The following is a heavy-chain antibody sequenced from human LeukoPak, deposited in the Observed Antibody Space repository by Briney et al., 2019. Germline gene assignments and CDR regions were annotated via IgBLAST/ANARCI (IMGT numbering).Heavy chain of an antibody. CDR1: GFNSEDHA. D-gene: IGHD6-19*01. CDR2: IYWSSSGT. CDR3: ARGRAVTGSTVIDY. V-gene: IGHV3-9*02. J-gene: IGHJ4*02. Sequence: GGSLRLSCVVSGFNSEDHAMHWVRQAPGKGLEWVSGIYWSSSGTGYADSVKGRFTVSRDNSKNTLYLQMNSLRPEDTAVFHCARGRAVTGSTVIDYWGQGTLVTVSS.